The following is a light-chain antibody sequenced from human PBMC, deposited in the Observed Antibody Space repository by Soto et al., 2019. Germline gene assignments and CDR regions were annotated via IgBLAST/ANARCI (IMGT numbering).Light chain of an antibody. CDR1: SNDIGDNF. CDR3: TSWTTSTTMI. Sequence: QSALTQPASVSGSPGQSITISCTGTSNDIGDNFVSWYQQHPGKAPKLMLYDVNIRPSGVSNRFSGSKSGNTASLTISGLQAEDEADYYCTSWTTSTTMIFGGGTKVTVL. J-gene: IGLJ2*01. V-gene: IGLV2-14*03. CDR2: DVN.